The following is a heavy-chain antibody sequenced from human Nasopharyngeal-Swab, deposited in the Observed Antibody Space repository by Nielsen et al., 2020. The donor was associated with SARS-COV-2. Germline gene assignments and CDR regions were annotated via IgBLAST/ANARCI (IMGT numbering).Heavy chain of an antibody. Sequence: GESLKISCAASGFTFSDYYMSWIRQAPGKGLEWVSYISSSSSYTNYADSVKGRFTISRDNAKNSLYLQMNSLRVEDTAVYYCARAALTVTYSFDYWGQGTLVTVSS. CDR2: ISSSSSYT. V-gene: IGHV3-11*05. CDR1: GFTFSDYY. CDR3: ARAALTVTYSFDY. D-gene: IGHD3-16*01. J-gene: IGHJ4*02.